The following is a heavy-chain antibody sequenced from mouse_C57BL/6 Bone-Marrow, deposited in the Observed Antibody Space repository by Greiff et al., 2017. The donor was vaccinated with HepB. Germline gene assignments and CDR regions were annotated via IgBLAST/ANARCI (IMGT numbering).Heavy chain of an antibody. J-gene: IGHJ2*01. CDR1: GYTFTSYW. V-gene: IGHV1-5*01. CDR3: TMNSYYYGSPPSFDY. D-gene: IGHD1-1*01. CDR2: IYPGNSDT. Sequence: EVQLQQSGTVLARPGASVKLSCKTSGYTFTSYWMHWVRQRPGKGLEWIGAIYPGNSDTSYNQKFKGKDKLTAVTSASTANMELSSLTNEDSAVYYYTMNSYYYGSPPSFDYWGQGTTLTVSS.